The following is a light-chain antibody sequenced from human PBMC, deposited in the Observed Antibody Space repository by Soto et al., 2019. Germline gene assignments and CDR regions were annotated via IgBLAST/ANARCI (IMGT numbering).Light chain of an antibody. J-gene: IGLJ2*01. V-gene: IGLV1-40*01. Sequence: QSVLTQPPSVSGAPGQRVTISCTGSSSNIGAGYDVHWYQQLPETAPKLLIYGNSNRPSGVPDRFSGSKSGISASLAITGLQAEDEADYYCQSYDSSLSGVVFGGGTKVTVL. CDR2: GNS. CDR1: SSNIGAGYD. CDR3: QSYDSSLSGVV.